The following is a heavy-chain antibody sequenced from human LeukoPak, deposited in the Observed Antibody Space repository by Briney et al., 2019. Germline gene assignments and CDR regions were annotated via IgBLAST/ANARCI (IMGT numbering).Heavy chain of an antibody. J-gene: IGHJ1*01. CDR2: ISIRRRHL. Sequence: SLRLSCAASGFTFSDYSMNWVRQAPGERLWCVSCISIRRRHLYYAAPVKGRFTISRDDARNSLHLQMTSLRAEDMAVYFCVRDLLGSGSTTAYLYHWGQGTLVTVSS. CDR3: VRDLLGSGSTTAYLYH. V-gene: IGHV3-21*01. CDR1: GFTFSDYS. D-gene: IGHD3-10*01.